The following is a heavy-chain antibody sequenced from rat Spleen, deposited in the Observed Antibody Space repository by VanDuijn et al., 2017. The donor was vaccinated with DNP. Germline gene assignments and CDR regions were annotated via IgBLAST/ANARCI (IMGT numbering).Heavy chain of an antibody. Sequence: EVQLVESGGGPVQPGRSLKLSCVASGFIFSNYWMTWIRQAPGKGLEWVASITNTGGSTFYPDSVKGRFTISRDDAKSTLYLQMNSLRSEDTATYYCVKDLRGGSAFAYWGPGIMVTVSS. D-gene: IGHD1-11*01. J-gene: IGHJ2*01. CDR3: VKDLRGGSAFAY. CDR2: ITNTGGST. CDR1: GFIFSNYW. V-gene: IGHV5-31*01.